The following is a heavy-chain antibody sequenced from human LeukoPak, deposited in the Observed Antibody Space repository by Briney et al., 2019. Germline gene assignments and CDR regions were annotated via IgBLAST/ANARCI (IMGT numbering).Heavy chain of an antibody. V-gene: IGHV3-74*01. D-gene: IGHD5-12*01. CDR1: GFTFRTYW. CDR3: ARGWGGYSSYPPDY. J-gene: IGHJ4*02. Sequence: GGSLRLSCAVSGFTFRTYWMHWVRQVPGEGLVWVSRINEDGSITNYAQSAKGRFTISRDIASNSLFLQMSSLRVEDTAIYYCARGWGGYSSYPPDYWGQGTLVTVSS. CDR2: INEDGSIT.